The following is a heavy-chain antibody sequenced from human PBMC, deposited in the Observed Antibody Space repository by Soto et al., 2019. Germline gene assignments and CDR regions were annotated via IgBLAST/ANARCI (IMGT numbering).Heavy chain of an antibody. CDR3: ARVGPFVILSY. V-gene: IGHV1-18*01. CDR2: INVYNGNT. D-gene: IGHD3-16*02. Sequence: ASVKVSCKASGYTFTSYAIVWVRQAPGQGLEWMGWINVYNGNTKYAQKFQGRVTMTTDTSTSTVYMELRSLTSDDTAVYYCARVGPFVILSYWGQGTLVTVSS. CDR1: GYTFTSYA. J-gene: IGHJ4*02.